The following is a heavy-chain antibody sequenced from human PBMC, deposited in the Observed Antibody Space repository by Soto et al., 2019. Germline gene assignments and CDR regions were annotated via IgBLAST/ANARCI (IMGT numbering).Heavy chain of an antibody. CDR3: ASLGGGRGSYQFHYYGLDV. V-gene: IGHV3-33*01. CDR1: GFTFSDYG. Sequence: PGGSLRLSCAASGFTFSDYGMHWVRQAPGKGLEWVAVIWYGGSNEYYADSVKGRFTISRDNSKKTLYLQINSLRAEDTAVYYCASLGGGRGSYQFHYYGLDVWGQGTTVTVSS. J-gene: IGHJ6*02. D-gene: IGHD1-26*01. CDR2: IWYGGSNE.